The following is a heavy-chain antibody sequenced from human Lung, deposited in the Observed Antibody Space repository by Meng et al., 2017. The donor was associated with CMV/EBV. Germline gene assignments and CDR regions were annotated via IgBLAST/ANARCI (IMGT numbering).Heavy chain of an antibody. V-gene: IGHV3-21*01. CDR2: ISSSSSYI. CDR3: ARWERTAMDPYYYYGMDV. D-gene: IGHD5-18*01. J-gene: IGHJ6*02. Sequence: GESXKIXCAASGFTFSSYSMNWVRQAPGKGLEWVSSISSSSSYIYYADSVKGRFTISRDNAKNSLYLQMNSLRAEDTAVYYCARWERTAMDPYYYYGMDVWXQGTTVTVSS. CDR1: GFTFSSYS.